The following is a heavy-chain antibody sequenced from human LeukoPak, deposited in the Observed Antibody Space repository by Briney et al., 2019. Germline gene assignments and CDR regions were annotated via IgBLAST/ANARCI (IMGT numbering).Heavy chain of an antibody. CDR1: GYTFTSYD. J-gene: IGHJ4*02. CDR2: MNPNSGNT. D-gene: IGHD2-2*01. V-gene: IGHV1-8*01. Sequence: ASVKVSCKASGYTFTSYDINWVRQATGQGLEWMGWMNPNSGNTGYAQKFQGRVTMTEDTSTDTAYMELSSLRSEDTAVYYCATGYPEYQRGPNRYQRSIGWGQETLVTVSS. CDR3: ATGYPEYQRGPNRYQRSIG.